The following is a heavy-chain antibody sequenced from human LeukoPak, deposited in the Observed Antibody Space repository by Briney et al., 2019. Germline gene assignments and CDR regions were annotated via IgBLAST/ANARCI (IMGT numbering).Heavy chain of an antibody. CDR3: TRDRGIALDM. CDR2: ISGSGGTV. CDR1: GFTFSDYY. V-gene: IGHV3-11*01. D-gene: IGHD1-14*01. Sequence: GGSLRLSCAASGFTFSDYYMSWVRHAPGKGLEWISYISGSGGTVSYTDSVKGRFTISRDNAKDSLFLHMNSPRAEDTGVYYCTRDRGIALDMWGQGTMVAVSS. J-gene: IGHJ3*02.